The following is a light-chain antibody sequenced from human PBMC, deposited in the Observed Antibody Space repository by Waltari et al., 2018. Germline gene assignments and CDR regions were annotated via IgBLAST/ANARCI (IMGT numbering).Light chain of an antibody. V-gene: IGLV2-14*01. CDR1: SSDVGSYNY. Sequence: QSALTQPASVSGSPGQSITISCTGTSSDVGSYNYVSWYQQHPGKAPKLMIYEDSNRPSGVSNRFSGSKSGNTASLTISGLQAEDEADYYCSSYTSSSTLVFGGGTKLTVL. J-gene: IGLJ2*01. CDR2: EDS. CDR3: SSYTSSSTLV.